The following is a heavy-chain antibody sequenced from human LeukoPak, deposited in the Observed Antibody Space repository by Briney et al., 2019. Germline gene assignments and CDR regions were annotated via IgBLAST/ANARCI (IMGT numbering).Heavy chain of an antibody. CDR2: IYTSGST. Sequence: SETLSLTCTVSGGSISSSSYYWGWIRQPPGKGLEWIGSIYTSGSTNYNPSLKSRVTMSVDTSKNQFSLKLSSVTAADTAVYYCARTGYCSSTSCYKDAFDIWGQGTMVTVSS. CDR1: GGSISSSSYY. V-gene: IGHV4-39*07. CDR3: ARTGYCSSTSCYKDAFDI. D-gene: IGHD2-2*02. J-gene: IGHJ3*02.